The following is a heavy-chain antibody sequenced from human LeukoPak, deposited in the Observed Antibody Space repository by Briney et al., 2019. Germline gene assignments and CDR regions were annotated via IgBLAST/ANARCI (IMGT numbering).Heavy chain of an antibody. CDR2: IYHSGST. Sequence: SETLSLTCTVSGYSISSGYYWGWIRQPPGKGLEWIGSIYHSGSTYYNPSLRSRVTISVDTSKNQFSLKLSSVTAADTAVYYCARSSEGRYYYDSSGFSYYYYYMDVWGEGTTVTISS. D-gene: IGHD3-22*01. J-gene: IGHJ6*03. CDR3: ARSSEGRYYYDSSGFSYYYYYMDV. CDR1: GYSISSGYY. V-gene: IGHV4-38-2*02.